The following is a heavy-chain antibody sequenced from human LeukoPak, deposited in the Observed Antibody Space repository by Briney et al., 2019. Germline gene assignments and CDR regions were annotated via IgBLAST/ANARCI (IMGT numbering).Heavy chain of an antibody. CDR2: INPNGGGT. Sequence: ASVKIFCKASGYSFTSYYVNWLRQAPGQGLEWMGIINPNGGGTTYTEKFQGRATMTRDTSTSTVYMELSSLRPEDTAVYYCARDPISSNWPRGHFFDPWGQGTLVTVSS. CDR3: ARDPISSNWPRGHFFDP. D-gene: IGHD6-13*01. CDR1: GYSFTSYY. J-gene: IGHJ5*02. V-gene: IGHV1-46*01.